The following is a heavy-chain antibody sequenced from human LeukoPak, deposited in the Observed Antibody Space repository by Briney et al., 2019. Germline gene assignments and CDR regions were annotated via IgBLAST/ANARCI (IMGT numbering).Heavy chain of an antibody. Sequence: SGPTLVNPTQTLTLTRTFSGFSLSTSEVGVGWIRQLPGKALEWLALIYWNDDKRYRPSLKSRLTITKDTSKNQVVLTMTNMDPVDTATYYCAHRRSVPVLRYFEFDYWGQGTLVTVSS. CDR3: AHRRSVPVLRYFEFDY. D-gene: IGHD3-9*01. V-gene: IGHV2-5*01. CDR2: IYWNDDK. J-gene: IGHJ4*02. CDR1: GFSLSTSEVG.